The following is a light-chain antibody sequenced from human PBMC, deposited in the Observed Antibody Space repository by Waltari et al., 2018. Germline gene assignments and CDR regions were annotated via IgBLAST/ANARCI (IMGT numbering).Light chain of an antibody. Sequence: QSALTQPASVSGSPGQSITISCTSSSSDLGGYSFVSWYQQHPGKPPKRMIYDVSHRPSGVSTRFSGSKSGNTASLTISGRRPEDEADYDCSSYTSIIPPFLFGTGTKVTGL. CDR2: DVS. CDR1: SSDLGGYSF. J-gene: IGLJ1*01. CDR3: SSYTSIIPPFL. V-gene: IGLV2-14*01.